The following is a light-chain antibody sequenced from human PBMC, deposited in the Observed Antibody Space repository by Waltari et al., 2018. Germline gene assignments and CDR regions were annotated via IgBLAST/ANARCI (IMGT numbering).Light chain of an antibody. J-gene: IGKJ4*01. CDR2: GAS. CDR1: QSISSW. Sequence: DIQMTQSPSSVSASVGERVTITCRASQSISSWLAWYQQKPGKAPNLLIYGASNLQSGVPSRFSGSGSGTDFTLTISSLQPEDFATYYCQQANSFPLFGGGTKVEIK. V-gene: IGKV1-12*01. CDR3: QQANSFPL.